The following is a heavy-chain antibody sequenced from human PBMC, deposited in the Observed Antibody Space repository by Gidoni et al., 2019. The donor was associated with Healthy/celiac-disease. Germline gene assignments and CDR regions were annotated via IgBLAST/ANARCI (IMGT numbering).Heavy chain of an antibody. CDR2: IDPSGGST. CDR1: GYTFTSYY. V-gene: IGHV1-46*01. D-gene: IGHD3-10*01. Sequence: QVQLVQSGAEVKKPGASVTVSCKASGYTFTSYYMHWVRQAPGQGLEWMGIIDPSGGSTSYAQKFQGRVTMTRDTSTSTVYMELSSLRSEDTAVYYCARWFGESRVFDYWGQGTLVTVSS. CDR3: ARWFGESRVFDY. J-gene: IGHJ4*02.